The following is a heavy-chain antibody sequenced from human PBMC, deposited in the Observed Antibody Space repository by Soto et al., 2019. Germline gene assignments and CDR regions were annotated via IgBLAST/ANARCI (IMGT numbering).Heavy chain of an antibody. Sequence: GGSLRLSCAASGFTFSDYYMSWIRQAPGKGLEWVSAISGSSSCTYYADSVKGRFTISRDNSKNTLYLQMNSLRAEDTAVYYCAKDSGWYYFDYWGQGTLVTVSS. CDR1: GFTFSDYY. V-gene: IGHV3-23*01. CDR2: ISGSSSCT. CDR3: AKDSGWYYFDY. D-gene: IGHD6-19*01. J-gene: IGHJ4*02.